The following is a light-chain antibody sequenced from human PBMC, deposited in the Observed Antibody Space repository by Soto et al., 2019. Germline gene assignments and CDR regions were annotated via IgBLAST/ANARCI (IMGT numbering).Light chain of an antibody. J-gene: IGLJ1*01. CDR2: EVS. Sequence: QSVLTQPASVSGSPGQSITISCTVTSSDVGGYNYVSWYQQHPGKAPKLLIYEVSYRPSGVSNRFSGSKSGNTASLTISGLQAEDEADYYCSSYTSSSTLYVFGTGTKVTVL. V-gene: IGLV2-14*01. CDR3: SSYTSSSTLYV. CDR1: SSDVGGYNY.